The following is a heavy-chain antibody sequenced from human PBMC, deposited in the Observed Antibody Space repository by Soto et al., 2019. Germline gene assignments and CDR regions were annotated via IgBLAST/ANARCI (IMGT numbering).Heavy chain of an antibody. J-gene: IGHJ3*02. Sequence: QVQLVESGGGVVQPGRSLRLSCAASGFTFSSYGMHWVRQAPGKGLEWVAVISYDGSNKYCADSVKGRFTISRDNSKNTLYLQMNSLRAEDTAVYYCAKAMVVVTAISGGGGLDKWCQGKLVTVSS. CDR2: ISYDGSNK. CDR3: AKAMVVVTAISGGGGLDK. CDR1: GFTFSSYG. D-gene: IGHD2-21*02. V-gene: IGHV3-30*18.